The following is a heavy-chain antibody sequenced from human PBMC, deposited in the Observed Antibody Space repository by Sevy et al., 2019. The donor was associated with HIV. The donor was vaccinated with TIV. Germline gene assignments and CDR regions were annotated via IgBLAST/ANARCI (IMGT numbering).Heavy chain of an antibody. D-gene: IGHD2-2*01. J-gene: IGHJ6*03. Sequence: GGSLRLSCVASGFTFSSYSMNWVRQAPGKGLEWVSYISSSSSTIYYADSVKGRFTISRDNAKNSLYLQMNSLRAEDTAVYYCARDQAIVVVPAARNPNYYYYYMDVWGKGTTVTVSS. V-gene: IGHV3-48*01. CDR3: ARDQAIVVVPAARNPNYYYYYMDV. CDR2: ISSSSSTI. CDR1: GFTFSSYS.